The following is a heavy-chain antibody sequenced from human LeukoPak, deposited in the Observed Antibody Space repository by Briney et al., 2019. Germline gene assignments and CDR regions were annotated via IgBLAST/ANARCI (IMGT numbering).Heavy chain of an antibody. J-gene: IGHJ4*02. D-gene: IGHD3-22*01. CDR2: MNPNTGRT. V-gene: IGHV1-8*01. CDR3: ARLAETPDYYSNSGYFYLGY. Sequence: GASVKVSCKASRYTFTSYDINWVREAAGQGLEWMGWMNPNTGRTGYAQKFQGRVTMTRDTSITTAYMELTSLTYEDTAVYYCARLAETPDYYSNSGYFYLGYWGQGTPVTVSS. CDR1: RYTFTSYD.